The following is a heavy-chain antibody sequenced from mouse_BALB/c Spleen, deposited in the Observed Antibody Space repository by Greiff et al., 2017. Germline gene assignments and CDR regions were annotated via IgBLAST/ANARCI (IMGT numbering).Heavy chain of an antibody. CDR1: GYSFTDYY. Sequence: EVQLVESGPELVKTGASVKISCKASGYSFTDYYMHWVKQSPEKSFEWIGEINPSTGGTSYNQKFKGKATLTVDKSSSTAYMQLKSLTSEDSAVYYCARDDYDGYAMDYWGQGTSVTVSS. CDR3: ARDDYDGYAMDY. V-gene: IGHV1-42*01. CDR2: INPSTGGT. D-gene: IGHD2-4*01. J-gene: IGHJ4*01.